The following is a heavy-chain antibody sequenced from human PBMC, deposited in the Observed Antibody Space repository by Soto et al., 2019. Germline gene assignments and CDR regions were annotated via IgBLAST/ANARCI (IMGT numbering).Heavy chain of an antibody. V-gene: IGHV4-34*01. CDR1: GGSFSGYY. CDR2: INHSGST. J-gene: IGHJ4*02. CDR3: ARARMYSSSSSADD. D-gene: IGHD6-6*01. Sequence: SETLSLTCAVYGGSFSGYYWSWIRQPPGKGLEWIGEINHSGSTNYNPSLKSRVTISVDTSKNQFSLKLSSVTAADTAVYYCARARMYSSSSSADDWGQGTLVTVSS.